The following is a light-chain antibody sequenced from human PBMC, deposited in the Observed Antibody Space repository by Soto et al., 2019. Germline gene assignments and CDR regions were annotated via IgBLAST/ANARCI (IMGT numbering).Light chain of an antibody. J-gene: IGKJ4*01. CDR3: QQFGLSPT. CDR2: GAS. Sequence: EIVLTQSPGTLSLSPGERATLSCRASQTISSTFLAWYRQRPGQAPRLLIYGASSRATGIPDRFSGSGSGTDFTLTISRLEPEDFAVYYCQQFGLSPTFVGGTKVEIK. CDR1: QTISSTF. V-gene: IGKV3-20*01.